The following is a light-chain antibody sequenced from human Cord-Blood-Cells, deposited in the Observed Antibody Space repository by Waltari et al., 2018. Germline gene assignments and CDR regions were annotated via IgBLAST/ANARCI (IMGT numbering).Light chain of an antibody. CDR2: DVS. Sequence: QSALTQPASVSGSPGQSITISCTGTSSDVGGYNYVSWYQQHPGKAPKLMIYDVSNRPSGFSNRFSGSKSGNTASLTISGLQAEDEADYYCRSYTSSSTHVVFGGGTKLTVL. V-gene: IGLV2-14*01. CDR1: SSDVGGYNY. CDR3: RSYTSSSTHVV. J-gene: IGLJ2*01.